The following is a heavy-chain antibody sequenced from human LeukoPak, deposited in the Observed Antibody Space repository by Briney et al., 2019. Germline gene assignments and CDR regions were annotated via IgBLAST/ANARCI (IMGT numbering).Heavy chain of an antibody. CDR3: AKDPRLRYYYDSSGARDY. Sequence: GGSLRLSCAASGFTFSSYAMSWVRQAPGKGLEWVSAISGSGGSTYYADSVKGRFTISRDNSKNTLYLQMNSLRAEDTAVYYCAKDPRLRYYYDSSGARDYWGQGTLVTVPS. V-gene: IGHV3-23*01. D-gene: IGHD3-22*01. J-gene: IGHJ4*02. CDR1: GFTFSSYA. CDR2: ISGSGGST.